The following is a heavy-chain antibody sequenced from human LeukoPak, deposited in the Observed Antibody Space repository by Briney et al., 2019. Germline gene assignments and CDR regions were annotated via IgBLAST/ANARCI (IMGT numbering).Heavy chain of an antibody. CDR1: GFTFGHYA. CDR2: IDARSGIV. CDR3: ARTYDFGRGPPGDAFDN. J-gene: IGHJ3*02. D-gene: IGHD3-3*01. Sequence: PGGSLRLSCTGSGFTFGHYALAWVRQAPGKGLEWVSYIDARSGIVYYADSVQGRFTISRDDAKDSVFLQMNSLRVDDTAVYYCARTYDFGRGPPGDAFDNWGQGTLVTVPS. V-gene: IGHV3-48*01.